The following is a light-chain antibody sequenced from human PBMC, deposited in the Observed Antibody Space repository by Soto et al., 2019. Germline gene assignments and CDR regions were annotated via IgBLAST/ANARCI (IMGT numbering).Light chain of an antibody. CDR2: AAS. V-gene: IGKV1-17*01. CDR1: QGIRNA. J-gene: IGKJ3*01. Sequence: DIQMTQSPSSLSASVGDRVTITCRASQGIRNALGWYQQKPGKAPKRLIYAASGLQSGVPSRFGGSGSGTEFTLTISSLQPDDVATYYCLQHNSYPFTFGPGTKVGIK. CDR3: LQHNSYPFT.